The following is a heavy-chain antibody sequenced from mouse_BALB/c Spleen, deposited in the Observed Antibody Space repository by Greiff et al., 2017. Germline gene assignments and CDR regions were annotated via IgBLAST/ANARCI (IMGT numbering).Heavy chain of an antibody. V-gene: IGHV5-12-2*01. Sequence: EVQRVESGGGLVQPGGSLKLSCAASGFTFSSYTMSWVRQTPEKRLEWVAYISNGGGSTYYPDTVKGRFTISRDNAKNTLYLQMSSLKSEDTAMYYCARQNYGYDYWGQGTTLTVSS. CDR1: GFTFSSYT. J-gene: IGHJ2*01. CDR2: ISNGGGST. CDR3: ARQNYGYDY. D-gene: IGHD1-2*01.